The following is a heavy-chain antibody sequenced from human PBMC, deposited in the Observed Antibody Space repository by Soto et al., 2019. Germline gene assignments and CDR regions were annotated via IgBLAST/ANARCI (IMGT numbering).Heavy chain of an antibody. CDR3: ARERIVVVPAASPWFAP. J-gene: IGHJ5*02. CDR2: INAGNSNT. V-gene: IGHV1-3*01. D-gene: IGHD2-2*01. CDR1: GYTITSYS. Sequence: ASVKASCKASGYTITSYSMYCARHENGQRLEWMGWINAGNSNTKYSQKFQGRVTITRDTSASTAYMELSSLRSEDTAVYYCARERIVVVPAASPWFAPWGKRTPVTVSS.